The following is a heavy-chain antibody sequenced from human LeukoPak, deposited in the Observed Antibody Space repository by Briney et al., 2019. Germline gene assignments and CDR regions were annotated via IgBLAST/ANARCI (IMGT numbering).Heavy chain of an antibody. V-gene: IGHV3-21*01. Sequence: GGSLRLSCAASGFTFSHYTMNWVRQAPGRGLEWVSSISGVSNYIYYADSLKGRFTISRDNTKNSLYLQMNSLRAEDTAVYYCVGGDYWGQGTLVTVSS. CDR2: ISGVSNYI. CDR1: GFTFSHYT. J-gene: IGHJ4*02. CDR3: VGGDY.